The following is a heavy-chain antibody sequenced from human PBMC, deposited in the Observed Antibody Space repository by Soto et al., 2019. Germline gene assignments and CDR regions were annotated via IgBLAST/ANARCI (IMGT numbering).Heavy chain of an antibody. V-gene: IGHV3-48*03. CDR3: ARDLYSAYGMDV. Sequence: GSLRLSCAASGFIFSDYEMNWARQAPGKGLEWISYISSSGSAIYYADSMEGRFTISRDNAESSLYLLMNSLRAEDTAVYYCARDLYSAYGMDVWGQGTTVTVSS. J-gene: IGHJ6*02. D-gene: IGHD2-21*01. CDR1: GFIFSDYE. CDR2: ISSSGSAI.